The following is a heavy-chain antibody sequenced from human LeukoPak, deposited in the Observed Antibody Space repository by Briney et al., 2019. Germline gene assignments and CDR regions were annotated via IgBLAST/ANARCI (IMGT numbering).Heavy chain of an antibody. J-gene: IGHJ4*02. CDR3: ARAVDVADY. CDR1: GFFFTAHW. D-gene: IGHD3-16*01. V-gene: IGHV3-7*01. Sequence: GGSRRLSWVPSGFFFTAHWRGWVGQPPGKGWDWVANIKEDESAKFYADSVRGRFTISRDNAKNSVYLEMNNLRVEDTAVYYCARAVDVADYWGRGTLVTVSS. CDR2: IKEDESAK.